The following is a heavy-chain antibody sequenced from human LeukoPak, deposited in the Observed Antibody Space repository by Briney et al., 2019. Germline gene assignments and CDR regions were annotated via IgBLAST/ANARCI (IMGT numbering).Heavy chain of an antibody. CDR2: LYSSGGT. D-gene: IGHD3-22*01. CDR3: AKDMHYYDSSGYYPPYYYYYGMDV. V-gene: IGHV3-66*01. Sequence: GGSLRLSCAASGFIVSVNYMSWVRQAPGKGLEWVSVLYSSGGTNYADSVKGRFTISRDNSKNTLYLQMNSLRAEDTAVYYCAKDMHYYDSSGYYPPYYYYYGMDVWGQGTTVTVSS. CDR1: GFIVSVNY. J-gene: IGHJ6*02.